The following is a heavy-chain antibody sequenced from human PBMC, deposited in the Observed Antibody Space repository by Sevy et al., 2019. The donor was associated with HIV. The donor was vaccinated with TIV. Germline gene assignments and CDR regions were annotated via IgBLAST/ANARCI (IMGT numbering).Heavy chain of an antibody. CDR1: GFIFSTYA. D-gene: IGHD3-3*01. CDR3: AKETKDGVQ. J-gene: IGHJ4*02. Sequence: GGSLRLSCAGSGFIFSTYAMTWVRQAPGKGLEWVSSIGGSGGSTDYADSVKGRFTISRDNSNKLMDLEMNSLRAEDTAVYYCAKETKDGVQWGQGTLVTVSS. CDR2: IGGSGGST. V-gene: IGHV3-23*01.